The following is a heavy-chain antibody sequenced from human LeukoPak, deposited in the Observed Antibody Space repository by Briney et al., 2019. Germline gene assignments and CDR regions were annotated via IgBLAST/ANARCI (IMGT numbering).Heavy chain of an antibody. D-gene: IGHD6-6*01. CDR3: ARGSSSSGYYYYYMDV. CDR2: IKQDGSEK. Sequence: GGSLRLSCAASGFTFSSYSMNWVRQAPGKGLEWVANIKQDGSEKYYVDSVKGRFTISRDNAKNSLYLQMNSLRAEDTAVYYCARGSSSSGYYYYYMDVWGKGTTVTVSS. V-gene: IGHV3-7*01. J-gene: IGHJ6*03. CDR1: GFTFSSYS.